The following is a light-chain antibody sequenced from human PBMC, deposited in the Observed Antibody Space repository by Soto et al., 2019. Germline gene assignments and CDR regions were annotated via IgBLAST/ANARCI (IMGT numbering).Light chain of an antibody. CDR3: QQYNTFWT. V-gene: IGKV1-27*01. J-gene: IGKJ1*01. CDR1: QGISNY. CDR2: AAS. Sequence: DIQMTQSPSSLSASVGGRVTITFRASQGISNYLAWYQQRPGKVPKLLIYAASTLQSGVPSRFSGSGSGTEFTLTISSVQPDDFATYYCQQYNTFWTFGQGTKV.